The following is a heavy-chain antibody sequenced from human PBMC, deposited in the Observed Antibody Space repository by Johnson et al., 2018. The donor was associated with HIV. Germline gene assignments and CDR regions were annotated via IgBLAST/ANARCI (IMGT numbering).Heavy chain of an antibody. J-gene: IGHJ3*02. CDR1: GFTFSSYA. CDR2: ISYDGSNK. Sequence: LVESGGGVVQPGRSLRLSCAASGFTFSSYAIHWVRQAPGKGLGWVAGISYDGSNKYYADSVKGRFTISRDNSKNTLYLHMNSMKADDTAVCSCAKEGPRSSSCADAFDIWGQGTMVTVSS. D-gene: IGHD6-13*01. CDR3: AKEGPRSSSCADAFDI. V-gene: IGHV3-30*18.